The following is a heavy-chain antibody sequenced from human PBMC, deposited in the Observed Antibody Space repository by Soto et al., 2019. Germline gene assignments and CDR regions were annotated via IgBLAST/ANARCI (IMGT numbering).Heavy chain of an antibody. V-gene: IGHV3-53*01. J-gene: IGHJ6*02. CDR1: GFTVSSNY. CDR2: IYSDNKT. CDR3: ARGYWAGGMDV. D-gene: IGHD2-8*02. Sequence: GSLRLSCAASGFTVSSNYMNWVRQAPGKGLEWVSVIYSDNKTYYADSVKGRFTISRDKSKNTLYIQMNSLRAEDTAIYYCARGYWAGGMDVWGQGTTVTVSS.